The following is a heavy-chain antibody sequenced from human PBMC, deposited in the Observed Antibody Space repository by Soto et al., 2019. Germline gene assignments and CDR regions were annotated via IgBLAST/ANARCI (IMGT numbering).Heavy chain of an antibody. CDR2: IYSGSSS. J-gene: IGHJ3*02. CDR1: GFTVSSNY. Sequence: EVQLVESGGGLIQPGGSLRLSCAASGFTVSSNYMNWVRQPPGKGLEWVSIIYSGSSSYYADSVKGRFTISRDNSKNTLYLQMNSLRAEDTAVYYCEREGDAFDIWGQGTMVTVSS. CDR3: EREGDAFDI. V-gene: IGHV3-53*01.